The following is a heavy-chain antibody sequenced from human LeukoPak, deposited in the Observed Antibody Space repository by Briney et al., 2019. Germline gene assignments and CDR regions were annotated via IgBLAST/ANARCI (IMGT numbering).Heavy chain of an antibody. CDR3: ARPYGP. D-gene: IGHD3-10*01. CDR1: GDSVSSNSVT. CDR2: TYYRSTWYN. V-gene: IGHV6-1*01. J-gene: IGHJ4*02. Sequence: SQTLSLTCAISGDSVSSNSVTWNWIRQSPSRGLEWLGRTYYRSTWYNDYAVSVRGRITVNPDTSKNQFSLHLNSVTPEDTAVYYFARPYGPWGQGTLGNGSS.